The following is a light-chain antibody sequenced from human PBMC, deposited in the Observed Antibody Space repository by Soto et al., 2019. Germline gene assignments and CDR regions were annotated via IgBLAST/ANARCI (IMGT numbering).Light chain of an antibody. CDR1: SSNIGAGYD. J-gene: IGLJ2*01. CDR2: GNS. CDR3: QSYDSSLSGFVV. V-gene: IGLV1-40*01. Sequence: QAVVTQPPSVSGAPGQRVTNSCTGSSSNIGAGYDVHWYQQLPGTAPKLLIYGNSNRPSEVPDRFSGSKSGTSASLAITGLQAEDEADYYCQSYDSSLSGFVVFGGGTKLTVL.